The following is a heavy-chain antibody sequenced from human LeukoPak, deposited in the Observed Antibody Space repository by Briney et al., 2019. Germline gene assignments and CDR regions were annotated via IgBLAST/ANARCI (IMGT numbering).Heavy chain of an antibody. CDR3: AKRGGSSGYYNFDY. J-gene: IGHJ4*02. D-gene: IGHD3-22*01. Sequence: PGGSLRLSCAASRFTFSSYAMSWVRQAPGKGLEWVSAISGSGGSTYYADSVKGRFTISRDNSKNTLYLQMNSLRAEDTAVYYCAKRGGSSGYYNFDYWGQGTLVTVSS. CDR1: RFTFSSYA. V-gene: IGHV3-23*01. CDR2: ISGSGGST.